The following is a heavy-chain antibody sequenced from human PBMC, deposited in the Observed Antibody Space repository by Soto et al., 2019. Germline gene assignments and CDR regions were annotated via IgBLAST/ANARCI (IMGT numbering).Heavy chain of an antibody. J-gene: IGHJ4*02. V-gene: IGHV4-39*01. CDR1: GGPISVFNHY. CDR2: TYYSGTT. CDR3: ARREPDGTGHHYFDY. D-gene: IGHD1-1*01. Sequence: PSETLSLTCTVSGGPISVFNHYWDWIRQPPGKGLEWIGTTYYSGTTIYNPSLQSRVTMSVDTSKRQFSLKVSSVNAADTAVYFCARREPDGTGHHYFDYWGQGARVTVSS.